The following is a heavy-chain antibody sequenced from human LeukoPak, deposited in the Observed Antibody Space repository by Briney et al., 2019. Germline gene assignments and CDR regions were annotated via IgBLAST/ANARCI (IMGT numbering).Heavy chain of an antibody. CDR2: IIPILGIA. V-gene: IGHV1-69*04. J-gene: IGHJ4*02. CDR1: GGTFSSYA. CDR3: TTKVIRGNSGDDYDD. D-gene: IGHD5-12*01. Sequence: GSSVKVSCKASGGTFSSYAISWVRQAPGQGLEWMGRIIPILGIANYAQKFQGRVTITADKSTSTAYMELNSLRVEDTAVYYCTTKVIRGNSGDDYDDWGQGTLVTVSS.